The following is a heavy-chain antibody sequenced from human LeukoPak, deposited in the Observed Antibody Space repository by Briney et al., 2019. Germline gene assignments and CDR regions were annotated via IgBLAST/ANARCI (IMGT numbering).Heavy chain of an antibody. CDR2: IKQDGSEK. Sequence: GGSLRLSCAASGFTFSSYWMSWVRQAPGKGLGWVANIKQDGSEKYYVDSVKGRFTISRDNAKNSLYLQMNSLRAEDTAVYYCARDSGKTSDAFDIWGQGTMVTVSS. CDR3: ARDSGKTSDAFDI. V-gene: IGHV3-7*01. CDR1: GFTFSSYW. J-gene: IGHJ3*02.